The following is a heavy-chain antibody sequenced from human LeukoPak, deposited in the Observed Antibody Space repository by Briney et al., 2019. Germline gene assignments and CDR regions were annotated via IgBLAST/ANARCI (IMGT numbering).Heavy chain of an antibody. Sequence: PSETLSLTCTVSGGSISSSSYYWGWLRQPPGKGLEWIVSIYYSGSTYYNPSLKSRVTISVDTSKNQFSLKLSSVTAADTAVYYCGRDNSYGSGSYYSSLGWFDPGGQGTLVTVSS. J-gene: IGHJ5*02. CDR1: GGSISSSSYY. CDR3: GRDNSYGSGSYYSSLGWFDP. D-gene: IGHD3-10*01. CDR2: IYYSGST. V-gene: IGHV4-39*01.